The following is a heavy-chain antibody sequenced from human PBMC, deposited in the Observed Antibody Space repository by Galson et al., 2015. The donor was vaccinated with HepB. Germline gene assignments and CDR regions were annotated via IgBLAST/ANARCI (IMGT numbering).Heavy chain of an antibody. Sequence: SLRLSCAASAFNFGAYAMNWVRQAPGKGLEWVSSISSSGSYIYYLDSVKGRFTISRDNARNSLYLQMNGLRAEDTAAYYCARDQSVGRVIRDHGMDVWGQGTTVTVSS. CDR3: ARDQSVGRVIRDHGMDV. D-gene: IGHD3-16*02. CDR2: ISSSGSYI. V-gene: IGHV3-21*01. J-gene: IGHJ6*02. CDR1: AFNFGAYA.